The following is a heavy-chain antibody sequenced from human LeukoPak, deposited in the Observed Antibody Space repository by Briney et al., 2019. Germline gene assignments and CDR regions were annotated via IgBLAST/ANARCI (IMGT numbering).Heavy chain of an antibody. D-gene: IGHD2-2*01. J-gene: IGHJ4*02. CDR2: ISSSSSSI. V-gene: IGHV3-21*01. CDR3: ARDTDSQLLIDY. CDR1: GFTFSSYS. Sequence: GGSVTLSCAASGFTFSSYSMNWVRQAPGRGLEWVSFISSSSSSIYYADSVKGRFIISRDNAKNSLYLQMNSLRDEDAAVYYCARDTDSQLLIDYWGQGTLVTVSS.